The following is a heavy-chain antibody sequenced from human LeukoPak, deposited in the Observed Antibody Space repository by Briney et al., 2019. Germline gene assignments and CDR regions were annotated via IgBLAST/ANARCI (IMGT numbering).Heavy chain of an antibody. Sequence: PGGSLRLSCAASGFTFSSYERNWVRQAPGKGLEWVSYISISGTPIYYADSVKGRFTIASDNGKNSLYLQMNSLRAEDTAVYYCARGGYCSSSICYSLNAFDIWGQGTMFTVSS. D-gene: IGHD2-2*01. CDR1: GFTFSSYE. J-gene: IGHJ3*02. CDR3: ARGGYCSSSICYSLNAFDI. CDR2: ISISGTPI. V-gene: IGHV3-48*03.